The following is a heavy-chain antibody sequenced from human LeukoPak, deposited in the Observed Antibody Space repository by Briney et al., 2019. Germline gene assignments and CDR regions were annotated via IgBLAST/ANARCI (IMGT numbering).Heavy chain of an antibody. CDR3: AREGLHIVIVPAAKGYFDY. D-gene: IGHD2-2*01. CDR2: VSSSGSTI. CDR1: GFTLNSYE. Sequence: TGGSLRLSCAASGFTLNSYEMNWVRQAPGKGLEWVSYVSSSGSTIYYADSVKGRFTISRDNAKNSLYLQMNSLRAEDSAVYYCAREGLHIVIVPAAKGYFDYWGQGTLVTVSS. V-gene: IGHV3-48*03. J-gene: IGHJ4*02.